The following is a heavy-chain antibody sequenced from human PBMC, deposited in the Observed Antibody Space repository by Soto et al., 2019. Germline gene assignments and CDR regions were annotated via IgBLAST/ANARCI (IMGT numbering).Heavy chain of an antibody. CDR1: GGSINSYD. J-gene: IGHJ4*02. Sequence: PSETLSLTCTVSGGSINSYDWSWIRQAPGKGLEWIGYIHYSGSTNYNPSLKSRVTISVDTSKSQFSLRLSSVTAADTAVYYCARAENDYGDYWVDYWGQGTLVTVSS. D-gene: IGHD4-17*01. CDR2: IHYSGST. V-gene: IGHV4-59*08. CDR3: ARAENDYGDYWVDY.